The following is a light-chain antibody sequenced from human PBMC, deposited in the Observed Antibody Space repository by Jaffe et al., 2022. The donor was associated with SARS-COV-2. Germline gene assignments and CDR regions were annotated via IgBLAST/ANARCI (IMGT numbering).Light chain of an antibody. CDR1: QGISSF. Sequence: AIRMTQSPFSLSASVEDRVTITCWASQGISSFLACYQQKAPKAPKLFIYYASSLQSGVPSRFSGSGSETDYAPTISSLHPEDFATFYCQHYYRTLALIFGGGTKVEIK. CDR2: YAS. CDR3: QHYYRTLALI. V-gene: IGKV1D-43*01. J-gene: IGKJ4*01.